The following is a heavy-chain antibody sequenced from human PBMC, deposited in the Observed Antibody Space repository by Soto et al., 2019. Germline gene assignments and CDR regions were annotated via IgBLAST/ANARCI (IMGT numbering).Heavy chain of an antibody. J-gene: IGHJ4*02. CDR3: ARDNGDDYGDYGLDS. V-gene: IGHV1-69*08. CDR1: GGTFSTYT. Sequence: QVQLVQSGAEVKKPGSSVKVSCKASGGTFSTYTISWVRQAPGQVLEWMGMIIPILGAAQYAQRFQGRVTITADKATKTAYMDLSSLRSEDTAIYYCARDNGDDYGDYGLDSWGQGNLVNVSS. CDR2: IIPILGAA. D-gene: IGHD4-17*01.